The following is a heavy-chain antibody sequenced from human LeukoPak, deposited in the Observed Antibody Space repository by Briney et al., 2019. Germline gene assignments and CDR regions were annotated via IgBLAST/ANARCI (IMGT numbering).Heavy chain of an antibody. Sequence: RASVKVSCKASGGTFSSYAISWVRQAPGQGLEWMGGIIPIFGTANYAQKFQGRVTITADESTSTAYMELSSLRSEDTAVYYCARDKVRGELDYWGQGTLVTASS. D-gene: IGHD3-10*01. J-gene: IGHJ4*02. V-gene: IGHV1-69*01. CDR3: ARDKVRGELDY. CDR1: GGTFSSYA. CDR2: IIPIFGTA.